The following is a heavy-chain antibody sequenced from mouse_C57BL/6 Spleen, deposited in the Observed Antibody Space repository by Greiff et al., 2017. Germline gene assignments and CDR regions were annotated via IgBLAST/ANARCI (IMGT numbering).Heavy chain of an antibody. Sequence: VKLMESGAELVKPGASVKISCKASGYAFSSYWMNWVKQRPGKGLEWIGQIYPGDGDTNYNGKFKGKATLTADKSSSTAYMQLSSLTSEDSAVYFCAREPGYYAMDYWGQGTSVTVSS. CDR1: GYAFSSYW. V-gene: IGHV1-80*01. CDR3: AREPGYYAMDY. CDR2: IYPGDGDT. J-gene: IGHJ4*01.